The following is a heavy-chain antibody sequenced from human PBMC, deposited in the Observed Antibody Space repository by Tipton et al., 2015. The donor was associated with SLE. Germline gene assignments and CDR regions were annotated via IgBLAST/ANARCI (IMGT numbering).Heavy chain of an antibody. CDR3: ARILTGSLGPFDI. J-gene: IGHJ3*02. V-gene: IGHV4-34*01. Sequence: TLSLTCAVYGGSFSGYYWSWIRQPPGKGLEWIGEINHSGSTNYNPSLKSRVTISLDTSKQQFSLKLSSVTAADTAVYYCARILTGSLGPFDIWGQGTMVTVSS. D-gene: IGHD3-9*01. CDR2: INHSGST. CDR1: GGSFSGYY.